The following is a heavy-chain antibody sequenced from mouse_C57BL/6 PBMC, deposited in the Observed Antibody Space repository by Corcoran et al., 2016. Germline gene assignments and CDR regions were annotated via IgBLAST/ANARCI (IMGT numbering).Heavy chain of an antibody. D-gene: IGHD3-2*02. CDR2: ILPGSGST. V-gene: IGHV1-9*01. J-gene: IGHJ4*01. CDR3: ARAQWPDSSGLYAMDY. Sequence: QVQLQQSGAELMKPGASVKLSCKATGYTFTGYWIEWVKQRPGHGLEWIGEILPGSGSTNYNEKFKGKATFTADTSSNTAYMQLSSLITEDSAIYYCARAQWPDSSGLYAMDYWGQGTSVTVSS. CDR1: GYTFTGYW.